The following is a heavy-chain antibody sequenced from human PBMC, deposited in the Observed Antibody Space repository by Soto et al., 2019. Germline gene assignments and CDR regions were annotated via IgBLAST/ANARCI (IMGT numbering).Heavy chain of an antibody. CDR3: ARNPGYSSGWPYYYYMDV. CDR2: MNPNSGNT. CDR1: GYTFTSYD. D-gene: IGHD6-19*01. Sequence: ASVKVSCKASGYTFTSYDINWVRQATGQGLEWMGWMNPNSGNTGYAQKFQGRVTMTRNTSISTAYMELSSLRSEDTAVYYCARNPGYSSGWPYYYYMDVWGKGTTVTVSS. V-gene: IGHV1-8*01. J-gene: IGHJ6*03.